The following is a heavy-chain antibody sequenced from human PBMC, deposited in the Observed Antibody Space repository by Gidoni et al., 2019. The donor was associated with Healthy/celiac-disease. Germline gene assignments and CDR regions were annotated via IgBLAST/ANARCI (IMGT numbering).Heavy chain of an antibody. CDR1: GFTFDDYA. CDR2: ISGDGGST. CDR3: AKDYTEREQWLAHFDY. Sequence: EVQLVESGGGVVQPGGSLRLSCAASGFTFDDYAMHWVRQAPGKGLEWVSLISGDGGSTYYADSVKGRFTISRDNSKNSLYLQMNSLRTEDTALYYCAKDYTEREQWLAHFDYWGQGTLVTVSS. J-gene: IGHJ4*02. D-gene: IGHD6-19*01. V-gene: IGHV3-43*02.